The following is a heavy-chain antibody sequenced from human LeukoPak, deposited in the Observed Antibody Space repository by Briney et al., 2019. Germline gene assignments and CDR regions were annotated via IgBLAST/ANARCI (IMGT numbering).Heavy chain of an antibody. D-gene: IGHD3-3*01. CDR2: IKPDEGEK. CDR3: VRYYARQSWYFDL. J-gene: IGHJ2*01. V-gene: IGHV3-7*01. Sequence: GGSLRLSCAASGFTFSTYNMNWVRQAPGKGLEWVANIKPDEGEKYYVDSVKGRFTVSRDNAKNSLYLQMNSLRAEDTAVYYCVRYYARQSWYFDLWGRGTLVTVSS. CDR1: GFTFSTYN.